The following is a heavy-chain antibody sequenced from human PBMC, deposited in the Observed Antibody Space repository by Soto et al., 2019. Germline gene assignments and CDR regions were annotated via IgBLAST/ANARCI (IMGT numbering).Heavy chain of an antibody. Sequence: EVQLVESGGDLVQPGGSLRLSCVDSGFTFSSYWMSWVRQAPVKGLEWVGNIKQDGSEENYADSVKGRFTISRDNAKNSMYLQTNSLRVEDTAVYYCARIAASGRGGDVWGQGTTVVVSS. CDR1: GFTFSSYW. V-gene: IGHV3-7*01. D-gene: IGHD6-13*01. J-gene: IGHJ6*02. CDR2: IKQDGSEE. CDR3: ARIAASGRGGDV.